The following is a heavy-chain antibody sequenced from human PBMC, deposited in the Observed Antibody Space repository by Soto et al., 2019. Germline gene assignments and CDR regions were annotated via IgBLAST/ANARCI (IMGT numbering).Heavy chain of an antibody. Sequence: PGESLKISCKGSGYSFTSYWIGWVRQMPGKGLEWMGIIYPGDSDTRYSPSLQGQVTISADKSISTAYLQWSSLKASDTAMYYCASQPGPYGDYVWTDYWGQGTLVTVSS. CDR2: IYPGDSDT. V-gene: IGHV5-51*01. CDR3: ASQPGPYGDYVWTDY. J-gene: IGHJ4*02. D-gene: IGHD4-17*01. CDR1: GYSFTSYW.